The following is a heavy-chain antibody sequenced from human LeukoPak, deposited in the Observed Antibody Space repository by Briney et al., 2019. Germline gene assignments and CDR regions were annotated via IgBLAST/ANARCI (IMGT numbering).Heavy chain of an antibody. J-gene: IGHJ3*02. CDR1: GFTFSSYA. Sequence: PGGSLRLSCAASGFTFSSYAMHWVRQAPGKGLEYVPAISSNGGSTYYANSVKGRFTISRDNSKNTLYLQMGSLRAEDMAVYYCARDSAGSSFDIWGQGTMVTVSS. D-gene: IGHD1-1*01. CDR2: ISSNGGST. CDR3: ARDSAGSSFDI. V-gene: IGHV3-64*01.